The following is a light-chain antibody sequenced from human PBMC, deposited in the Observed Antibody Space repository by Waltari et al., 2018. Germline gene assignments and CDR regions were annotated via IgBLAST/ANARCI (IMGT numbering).Light chain of an antibody. CDR2: DAS. V-gene: IGKV1-5*01. J-gene: IGKJ1*01. CDR1: QSISSW. Sequence: DIQMTQSPSTLSASVGDRVTITCRASQSISSWLAWYQQKPGKAPKLLIYDASSLESGVPSRFSGSGSGTEFTLTISSLQPDDFATYYCMQALQTWTFGQGTKVEIK. CDR3: MQALQTWT.